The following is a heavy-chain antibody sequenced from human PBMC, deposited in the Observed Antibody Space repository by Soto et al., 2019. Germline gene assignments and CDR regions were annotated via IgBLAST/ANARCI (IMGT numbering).Heavy chain of an antibody. CDR3: ARHLDGNRDY. D-gene: IGHD3-3*02. CDR2: INSDGSST. CDR1: EFSYLSYW. Sequence: GGSLRLPGVASEFSYLSYWMHWVRQAAGKGVEWVSRINSDGSSTSYADSVKGRFTISRDNAKNTLYLQMNSLRAEDPAVYYCARHLDGNRDYWGQGTLVTVSS. J-gene: IGHJ4*02. V-gene: IGHV3-74*01.